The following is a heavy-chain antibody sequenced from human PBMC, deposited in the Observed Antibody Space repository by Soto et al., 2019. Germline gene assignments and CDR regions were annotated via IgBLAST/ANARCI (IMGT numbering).Heavy chain of an antibody. J-gene: IGHJ4*02. CDR3: ARAIGDYVWGSPSY. V-gene: IGHV3-21*01. D-gene: IGHD3-16*01. Sequence: EVQLVESGGGLVRPGGSLRLSCAASGFTFSSYSMNWVRQAPGKGLEWVSSISSSSSYIYYADSVKGRFTISRDNAKNSLFLQMNSLRAEDTAVYYCARAIGDYVWGSPSYWGQGTLVTVSS. CDR2: ISSSSSYI. CDR1: GFTFSSYS.